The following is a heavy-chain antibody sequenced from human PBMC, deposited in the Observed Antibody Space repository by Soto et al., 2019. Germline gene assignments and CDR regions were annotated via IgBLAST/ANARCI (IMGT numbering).Heavy chain of an antibody. Sequence: EVQLLESGGKLVQPGGSLTLSCAASGFTFSTYAMAWVRQAPGKGLEWVSGVSASGLNTDYADPVKGRFYISRDNSKNTVSLHMNSLRAEDTALYYCATDRPRRTSGYVFDYWGQGTRVTVSS. J-gene: IGHJ4*02. V-gene: IGHV3-23*01. CDR1: GFTFSTYA. D-gene: IGHD5-18*01. CDR3: ATDRPRRTSGYVFDY. CDR2: VSASGLNT.